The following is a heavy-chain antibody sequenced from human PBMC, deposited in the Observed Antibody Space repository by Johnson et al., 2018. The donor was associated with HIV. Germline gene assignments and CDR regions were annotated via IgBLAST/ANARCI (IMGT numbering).Heavy chain of an antibody. J-gene: IGHJ3*01. CDR2: TRDKANSYST. CDR3: ARRAYTSGWYAAFDL. Sequence: VQLVESGGGLVQPGGSLRLSCAASGFTFSDHYMDWVRQAPGKGREWIARTRDKANSYSTEYAASVKGRFIISRDGLKDSLYLQMNSLKSEDTAVYFCARRAYTSGWYAAFDLWGQGTMVTVSS. CDR1: GFTFSDHY. D-gene: IGHD6-19*01. V-gene: IGHV3-72*01.